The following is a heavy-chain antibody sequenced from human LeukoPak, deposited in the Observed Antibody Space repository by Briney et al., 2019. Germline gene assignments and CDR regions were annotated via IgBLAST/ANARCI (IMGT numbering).Heavy chain of an antibody. CDR1: GFTFSNAW. Sequence: SGGSLRLSCAASGFTFSNAWMSWVRQAPGKGLEWVGRIMSKSDGGTTDYAAPVKGRFTISREDSKNTLYLQMNSLKTEDTAVYYCTTNAPHFYSRGWTDTFEIWGRGTLVTVSS. CDR2: IMSKSDGGTT. D-gene: IGHD6-19*01. CDR3: TTNAPHFYSRGWTDTFEI. V-gene: IGHV3-15*01. J-gene: IGHJ3*02.